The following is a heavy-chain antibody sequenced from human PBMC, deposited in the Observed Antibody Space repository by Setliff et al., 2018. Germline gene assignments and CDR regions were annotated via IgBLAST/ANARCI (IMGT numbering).Heavy chain of an antibody. CDR3: ARGGYSRGPPVYYFDY. V-gene: IGHV4-34*01. D-gene: IGHD5-12*01. CDR2: INHSGSA. Sequence: SETLSLTCAVYGGSFSGYYWSWIRQPPGKGLEWIGEINHSGSANYNPSLKSRVTISVDTSKNQFSLKLSSVTAADTAVYYCARGGYSRGPPVYYFDYWGQGTLVTVSS. CDR1: GGSFSGYY. J-gene: IGHJ4*02.